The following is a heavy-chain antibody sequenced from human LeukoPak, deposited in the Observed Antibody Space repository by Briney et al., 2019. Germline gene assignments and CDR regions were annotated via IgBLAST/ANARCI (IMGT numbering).Heavy chain of an antibody. Sequence: PSETLSLTCTVSGGSISSSSYYWGWIRQPPGKGLEWIGSIYYSGSTYYNPSLKSRVTISVDTSKNQFSLKLSSVTAADTAVYYCARRYDGFDYWGQGTLVTVSS. CDR3: ARRYDGFDY. CDR2: IYYSGST. J-gene: IGHJ4*02. CDR1: GGSISSSSYY. V-gene: IGHV4-39*01. D-gene: IGHD3-3*01.